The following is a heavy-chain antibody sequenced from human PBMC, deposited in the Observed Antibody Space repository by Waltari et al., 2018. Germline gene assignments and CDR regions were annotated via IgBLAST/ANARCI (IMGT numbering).Heavy chain of an antibody. CDR3: ARGYCSGGSCPMAYYYYYMDV. Sequence: QVQLVQSGAEVKKPGSSVKVSCKASGGTFSSHAISWVRQAPGQGLEWMGGVIPILGIAKHAQEFQGRVTITADKSTSTAYMGMSSLGSEDTAVYYCARGYCSGGSCPMAYYYYYMDVWGKGTTVTVSS. CDR2: VIPILGIA. J-gene: IGHJ6*03. V-gene: IGHV1-69*10. D-gene: IGHD2-15*01. CDR1: GGTFSSHA.